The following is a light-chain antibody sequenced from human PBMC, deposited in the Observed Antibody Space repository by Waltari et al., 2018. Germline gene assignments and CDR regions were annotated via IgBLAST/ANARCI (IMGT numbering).Light chain of an antibody. J-gene: IGKJ4*01. CDR1: QSVLYSSNNKNY. V-gene: IGKV4-1*01. Sequence: DIVMTQAPDSLAVSLGERATINCKSRQSVLYSSNNKNYLAWYQQKPGQPPKLLIYWASTRESGVPDRFSGSGSGTDFPLTISSLQAEDVAVYYCQQYYSTPPAFGGGTKVEIK. CDR2: WAS. CDR3: QQYYSTPPA.